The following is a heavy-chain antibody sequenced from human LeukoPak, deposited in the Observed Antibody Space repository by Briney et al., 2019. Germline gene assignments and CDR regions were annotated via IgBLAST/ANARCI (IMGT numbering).Heavy chain of an antibody. CDR1: GFTFSSYG. CDR3: AKDREYYYDSSGYYHASGYFDY. J-gene: IGHJ4*02. CDR2: IWYDGSNK. Sequence: GRSLRLSCAASGFTFSSYGMHWVRQAPGKGLEWVAVIWYDGSNKYYADSVKGRFTISRDNSKNTLYLQMNSLRAEDTALYYCAKDREYYYDSSGYYHASGYFDYWGQGTLVTVSS. D-gene: IGHD3-22*01. V-gene: IGHV3-33*06.